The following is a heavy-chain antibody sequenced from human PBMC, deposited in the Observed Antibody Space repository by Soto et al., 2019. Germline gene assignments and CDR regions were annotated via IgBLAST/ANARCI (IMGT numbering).Heavy chain of an antibody. CDR2: VSDCGGST. CDR1: GFTFSSYA. V-gene: IGHV3-23*01. D-gene: IGHD6-19*01. J-gene: IGHJ4*02. Sequence: GGSLRLSCAASGFTFSSYAMSWVRQAPGKGLEWVAVVSDCGGSTYYADSVKGRFTISRDNSKNTVSLQMTSLRAEDTAVYYCAKGGRQWLVTSDFNYWGQGALVTVSS. CDR3: AKGGRQWLVTSDFNY.